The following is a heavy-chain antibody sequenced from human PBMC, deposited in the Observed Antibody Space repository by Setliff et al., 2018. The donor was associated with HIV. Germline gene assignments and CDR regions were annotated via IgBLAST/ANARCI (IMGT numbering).Heavy chain of an antibody. CDR3: ARNIDMHYDFWSAYDY. D-gene: IGHD3-3*01. CDR1: GYTFTSHY. CDR2: INVNNDAT. V-gene: IGHV1-2*02. Sequence: GASVKVSCKASGYTFTSHYIHWVRQAPGQGLEWMGWINVNNDATNYAQKFQGKVSMTRDTSISTAYMELRSLTSDYTAVYYCARNIDMHYDFWSAYDYWGQGALVTVSS. J-gene: IGHJ4*02.